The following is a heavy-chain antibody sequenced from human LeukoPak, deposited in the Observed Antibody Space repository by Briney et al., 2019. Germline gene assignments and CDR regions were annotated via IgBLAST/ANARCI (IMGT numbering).Heavy chain of an antibody. D-gene: IGHD2-2*01. Sequence: GTANHAQKFQGRVTITTDESTSTAYMELSSLRSEDTAVYYCARARGIVVVPAAIIDAFDIWGQGTMVTVSS. CDR2: GTA. V-gene: IGHV1-69*05. J-gene: IGHJ3*02. CDR3: ARARGIVVVPAAIIDAFDI.